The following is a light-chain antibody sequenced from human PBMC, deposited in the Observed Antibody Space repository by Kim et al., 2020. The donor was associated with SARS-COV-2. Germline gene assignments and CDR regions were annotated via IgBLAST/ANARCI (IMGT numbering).Light chain of an antibody. CDR2: GAS. CDR3: QQYVSSLLT. Sequence: PPGEGATLSGRASREITSNYLAWFQQKPGQAPRLLIYGASNRATGIPDRFGGYGSGTDFTLTISRLEPEDFAVYFCQQYVSSLLTFGGGTKVDIK. J-gene: IGKJ4*01. CDR1: REITSNY. V-gene: IGKV3-20*01.